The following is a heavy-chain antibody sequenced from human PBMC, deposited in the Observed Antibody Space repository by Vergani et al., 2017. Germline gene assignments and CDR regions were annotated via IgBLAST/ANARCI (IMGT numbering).Heavy chain of an antibody. Sequence: QVQLQESGPGLVKPSQTLSLTCTVSGGYISSGGYYWSWIRQHPGKGLEWIGYIYYSGSTYYNPSLKSRVTISVDTSKNQFSLKLSSVTASDTAVYYCAREYWFGEKSYYCMDVWGQGTTVTVYS. D-gene: IGHD3-10*01. CDR2: IYYSGST. CDR1: GGYISSGGYY. CDR3: AREYWFGEKSYYCMDV. V-gene: IGHV4-31*03. J-gene: IGHJ6*02.